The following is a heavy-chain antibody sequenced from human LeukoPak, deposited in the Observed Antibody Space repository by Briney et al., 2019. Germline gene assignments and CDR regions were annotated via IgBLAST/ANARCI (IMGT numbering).Heavy chain of an antibody. CDR2: ISGSGGST. CDR3: AKPGYYDSSGPFDY. J-gene: IGHJ4*02. Sequence: PGGSLRLSCAASGFTFSNYAMSWVRQAPGKGLEWVSAISGSGGSTYYADSVKGRFTISRDNSKNTLYLQMNSLRAEDTAVYYCAKPGYYDSSGPFDYWGQGTLVTVSS. D-gene: IGHD3-22*01. CDR1: GFTFSNYA. V-gene: IGHV3-23*01.